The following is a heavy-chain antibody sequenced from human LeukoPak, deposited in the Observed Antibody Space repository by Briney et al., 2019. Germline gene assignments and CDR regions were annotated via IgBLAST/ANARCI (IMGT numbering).Heavy chain of an antibody. J-gene: IGHJ4*02. CDR2: ISSSGTI. V-gene: IGHV3-48*03. CDR3: ARWGVGDY. D-gene: IGHD1-26*01. Sequence: GGSLRLSCAASGFTFSLYEMNWVRQAPGMGLEWVSYISSSGTIYYADSVKGRFTISRDNVKNSVYLQMNSLRVEDTGVYYCARWGVGDYWGQGTLVTVSS. CDR1: GFTFSLYE.